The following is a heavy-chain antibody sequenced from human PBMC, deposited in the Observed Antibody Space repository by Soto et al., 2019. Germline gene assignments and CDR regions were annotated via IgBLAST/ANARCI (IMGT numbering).Heavy chain of an antibody. CDR2: ISAYNGNT. CDR3: ARDHYDILTGRLFDY. CDR1: GYTFTSYG. J-gene: IGHJ4*02. D-gene: IGHD3-9*01. V-gene: IGHV1-18*01. Sequence: ASVKVSCKASGYTFTSYGISWVRQAPGQGLEWMGWISAYNGNTNYAQKLQGRVTMTTDTSTSTAYMELRSLRSDDTAVYYCARDHYDILTGRLFDYWGQGTLXTVSS.